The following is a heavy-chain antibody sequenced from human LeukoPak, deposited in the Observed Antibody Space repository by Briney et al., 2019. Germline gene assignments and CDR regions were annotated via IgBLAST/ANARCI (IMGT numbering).Heavy chain of an antibody. CDR1: GFTFSSYG. D-gene: IGHD2-2*01. CDR3: ARDVGVVVPAAISNAFDI. V-gene: IGHV3-30*03. J-gene: IGHJ3*02. CDR2: ISYDGSNK. Sequence: PGRSLRLSCAASGFTFSSYGMHWVRQAPGKGLEWVAVISYDGSNKYYADSVKGRFTISRDNSKNTLYLQMNSLRAEDTAVYYCARDVGVVVPAAISNAFDIWGQGTMVTVSS.